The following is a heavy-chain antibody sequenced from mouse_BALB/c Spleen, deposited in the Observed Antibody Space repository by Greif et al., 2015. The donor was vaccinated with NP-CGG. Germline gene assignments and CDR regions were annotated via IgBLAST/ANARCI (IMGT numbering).Heavy chain of an antibody. D-gene: IGHD2-14*01. J-gene: IGHJ2*01. CDR2: IRNKANGYTT. Sequence: EVKLVESGGGLVQPGGSLRLSCATSGFTLTDYYMSWVRQPPGKALEWLGFIRNKANGYTTEYSASVKGRFTISRDNSQSILYLQMNTLRAEDSATYYCARDEEGYDGFDYWGQGTTLTVSS. CDR1: GFTLTDYY. V-gene: IGHV7-3*02. CDR3: ARDEEGYDGFDY.